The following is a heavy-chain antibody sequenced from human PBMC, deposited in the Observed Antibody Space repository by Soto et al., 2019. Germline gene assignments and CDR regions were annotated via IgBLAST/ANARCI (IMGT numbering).Heavy chain of an antibody. J-gene: IGHJ4*02. CDR2: IYSGGYT. D-gene: IGHD6-25*01. Sequence: EVQLVESGGGLIQPGGSLRLSCAVSGFTVSNNYMSWVRQAPGKGLEGVSVIYSGGYTAYGDSVKGRFTISRDNSKNTIYLQQKSRGADAPAFYYCATQRGGGGYWGQGTLVTVSS. V-gene: IGHV3-53*01. CDR3: ATQRGGGGY. CDR1: GFTVSNNY.